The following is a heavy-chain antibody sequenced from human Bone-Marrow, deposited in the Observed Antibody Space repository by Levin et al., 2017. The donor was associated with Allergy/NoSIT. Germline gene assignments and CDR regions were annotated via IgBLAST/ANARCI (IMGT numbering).Heavy chain of an antibody. J-gene: IGHJ5*01. CDR2: IRSTGSHT. V-gene: IGHV3-23*01. CDR3: AIMYYGSGTYGWFDS. CDR1: GVSFRSNG. Sequence: QPGGSLRLSCVASGVSFRSNGLSWVRQAPGKGLEWVSTIRSTGSHTYYADSVKGRFTISRDDSKNTLHLQMNSLRAEDTAVYYCAIMYYGSGTYGWFDSWGQGTPVTVSS. D-gene: IGHD3-10*01.